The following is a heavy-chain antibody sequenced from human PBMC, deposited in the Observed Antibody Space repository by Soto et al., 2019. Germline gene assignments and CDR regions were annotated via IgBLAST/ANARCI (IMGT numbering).Heavy chain of an antibody. CDR1: GFTIDDYA. CDR3: AKAVGSYGNFDY. CDR2: ISWNSASI. V-gene: IGHV3-9*01. J-gene: IGHJ4*02. D-gene: IGHD5-18*01. Sequence: EVQLVESGGGLVQPGRSLRLSCAASGFTIDDYAMHWVRQPPGKGREWVSGISWNSASIGYADSVKGRFTISRDNAKNSLYLQMTSLRAAETALYYCAKAVGSYGNFDYWGQGTLVTVSS.